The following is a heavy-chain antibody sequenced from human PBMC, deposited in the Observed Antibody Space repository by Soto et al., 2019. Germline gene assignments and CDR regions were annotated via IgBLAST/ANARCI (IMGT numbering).Heavy chain of an antibody. J-gene: IGHJ5*02. CDR2: IYYSGST. D-gene: IGHD2-15*01. V-gene: IGHV4-31*03. CDR1: GGSISSGGYY. CDR3: ARGRVVVAATVFWFDP. Sequence: TLSLTCTVSGGSISSGGYYWSWIRQHPGKGLEWIGYIYYSGSTYYNPSLKSRVTISVDTSKNQFSLKLSSVTAADTAVYYCARGRVVVAATVFWFDPWGQGTLVTVSS.